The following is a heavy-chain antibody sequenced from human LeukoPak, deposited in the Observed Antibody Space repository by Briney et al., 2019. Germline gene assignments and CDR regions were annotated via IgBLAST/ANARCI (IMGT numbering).Heavy chain of an antibody. V-gene: IGHV3-48*03. CDR2: ISGTRSTI. Sequence: GGSLRLSCAASGFTFSSYEMNWVRQAPGKGLEWISYISGTRSTIYYADSVKGRFTISRDNAKNSLYLQMNSLRAEDTAVYYCARGRLGATLFSSIDYWGQGTLVTVSS. D-gene: IGHD1-26*01. CDR1: GFTFSSYE. J-gene: IGHJ4*02. CDR3: ARGRLGATLFSSIDY.